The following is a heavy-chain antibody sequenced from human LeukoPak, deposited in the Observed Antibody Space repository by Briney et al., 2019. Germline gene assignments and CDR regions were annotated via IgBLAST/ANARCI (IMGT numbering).Heavy chain of an antibody. J-gene: IGHJ4*02. CDR2: INHSGST. CDR1: GGSFSGYY. CDR3: ARQGSGWYDY. Sequence: PSETLSLTCAVYGGSFSGYYWSWIRQPPGKGLEWIGEINHSGSTNYNPSLKSRVTMSVDTSKNQFSLKLSSVTAADTAVYYCARQGSGWYDYWGQGTLVTVSS. D-gene: IGHD6-19*01. V-gene: IGHV4-34*01.